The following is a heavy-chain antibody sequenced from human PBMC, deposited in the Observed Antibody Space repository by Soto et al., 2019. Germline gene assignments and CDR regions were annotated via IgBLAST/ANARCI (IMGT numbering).Heavy chain of an antibody. D-gene: IGHD3-16*01. J-gene: IGHJ6*03. V-gene: IGHV3-23*01. Sequence: GGSLRLSCAASGFTFSSYAMSWVRQAPGKGLEWVSAISGSGGSTYYADSVKGRFTISRDNSKNTLYLQMNSLRAEDTAVYYCANGGWGGVYYYYYYMDVWGKGTTVTVSS. CDR1: GFTFSSYA. CDR3: ANGGWGGVYYYYYYMDV. CDR2: ISGSGGST.